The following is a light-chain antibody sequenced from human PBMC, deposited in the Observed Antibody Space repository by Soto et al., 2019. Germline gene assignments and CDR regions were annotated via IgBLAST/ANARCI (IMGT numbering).Light chain of an antibody. V-gene: IGLV2-11*01. CDR3: CSYAGNYLYV. Sequence: QSALTQPLSVSGSPGQSVTISCTGTSSDVGGYNYVSWYQQHPGKAPNLMIYDVNKRPSGVPDRFSGSKSGNTASLTISRLQAEDEADYSCCSYAGNYLYVFGTGNKVT. CDR2: DVN. CDR1: SSDVGGYNY. J-gene: IGLJ1*01.